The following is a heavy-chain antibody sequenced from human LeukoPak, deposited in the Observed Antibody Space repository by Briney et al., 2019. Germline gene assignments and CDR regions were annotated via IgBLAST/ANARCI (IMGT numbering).Heavy chain of an antibody. Sequence: GGSLRLSCAASGFTFSGSAMHWVRQASGKGLEWVGRIRSKANSYATAYAASVKGSFTISRDDSKNTAYLQMNSLKTEDTAVYYCTRNDGLWEDYWGQGTLVTVSS. CDR2: IRSKANSYAT. CDR1: GFTFSGSA. CDR3: TRNDGLWEDY. J-gene: IGHJ4*02. D-gene: IGHD5-18*01. V-gene: IGHV3-73*01.